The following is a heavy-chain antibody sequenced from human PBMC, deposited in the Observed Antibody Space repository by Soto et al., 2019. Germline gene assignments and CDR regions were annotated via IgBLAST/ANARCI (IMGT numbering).Heavy chain of an antibody. CDR1: GGTFSSYA. J-gene: IGHJ3*02. D-gene: IGHD3-22*01. Sequence: QVQLVQSGAEVQKPGSSVKVSCKASGGTFSSYAISWVRQAPGQGLEWMGGIIPTFGTANYAQKFQGRVKITADESTSTAYMDLSSLRSEDTAVYYCARDSSGRGAFDIWGQGIMVTVSS. CDR2: IIPTFGTA. V-gene: IGHV1-69*12. CDR3: ARDSSGRGAFDI.